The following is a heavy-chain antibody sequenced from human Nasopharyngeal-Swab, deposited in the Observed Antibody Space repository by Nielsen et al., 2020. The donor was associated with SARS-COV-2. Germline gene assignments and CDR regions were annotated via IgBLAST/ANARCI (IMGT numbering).Heavy chain of an antibody. V-gene: IGHV5-51*01. D-gene: IGHD3-3*01. CDR2: IYPRYSDT. J-gene: IGHJ6*03. Sequence: VRQMPGKGLEWVGIIYPRYSDTIYSPPFQGQVTNSADKSIRTAYLQWSSLKASDTAMYYCARLHTDAKSSYYDFWSGYSREYYYYMDVWGKGTTVTVSS. CDR3: ARLHTDAKSSYYDFWSGYSREYYYYMDV.